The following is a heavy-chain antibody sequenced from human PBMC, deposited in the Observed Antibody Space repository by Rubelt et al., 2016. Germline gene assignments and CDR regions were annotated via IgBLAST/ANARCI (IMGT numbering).Heavy chain of an antibody. CDR2: IYYSGST. CDR1: GGSISSYY. Sequence: QVQLQESGPGLVKPSETLSLTCTVSGGSISSYYWSWIRQPPGKGLEWIGYIYYSGSTNYNPSLKSRVTISVDTSKNQFSLKLSSVTAADTAVYYCAGGGPGPNTDYWGQGTLVTVSS. J-gene: IGHJ4*02. D-gene: IGHD2-2*02. CDR3: AGGGPGPNTDY. V-gene: IGHV4-59*01.